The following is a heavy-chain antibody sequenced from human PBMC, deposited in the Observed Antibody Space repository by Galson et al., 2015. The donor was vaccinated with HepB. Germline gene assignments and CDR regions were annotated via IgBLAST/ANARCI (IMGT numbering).Heavy chain of an antibody. CDR2: ITSSGGNS. CDR1: GFSFTRYA. CDR3: AKDGIMVANNPYHFHY. J-gene: IGHJ4*02. D-gene: IGHD2-15*01. V-gene: IGHV3-23*01. Sequence: CAASGFSFTRYAMTWVRQAPGKGLEWVSSITSSGGNSYYTDSVKGRFTVTRDNSKNTLLLQLNSPRAEDTAMYFCAKDGIMVANNPYHFHYWGQGTLVTVSS.